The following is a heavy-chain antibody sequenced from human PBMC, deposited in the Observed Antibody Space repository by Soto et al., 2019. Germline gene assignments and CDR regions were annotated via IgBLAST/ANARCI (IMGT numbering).Heavy chain of an antibody. CDR2: ISGSGGST. CDR1: GFTFSSYA. D-gene: IGHD2-15*01. CDR3: AKGWLGTRHYGMDV. V-gene: IGHV3-23*01. Sequence: GGSLRLSCAASGFTFSSYAMSWVRQAPGKGLEWVSAISGSGGSTYYADSVKGRFTISRDNSKNTLYLQMNSLRAGDTAVYYCAKGWLGTRHYGMDVWGQGTTVTVSS. J-gene: IGHJ6*02.